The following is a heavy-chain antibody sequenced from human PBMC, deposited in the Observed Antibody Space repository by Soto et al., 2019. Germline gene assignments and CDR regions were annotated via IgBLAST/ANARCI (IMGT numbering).Heavy chain of an antibody. J-gene: IGHJ4*02. CDR2: MFHSGST. Sequence: SETLSLTCAVSGYSISSGFYWGWIRQPPGKGLEWIGIMFHSGSTYYNPSLQSRVTISVDTSKNQVSLKLTSVTVADTAVYFCANQRSREGYNCIEYWGQGIQVTVSS. CDR1: GYSISSGFY. D-gene: IGHD5-12*01. V-gene: IGHV4-38-2*01. CDR3: ANQRSREGYNCIEY.